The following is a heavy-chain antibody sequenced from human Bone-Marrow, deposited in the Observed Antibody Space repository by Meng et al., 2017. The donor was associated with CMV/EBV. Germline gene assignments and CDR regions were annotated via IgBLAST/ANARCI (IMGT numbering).Heavy chain of an antibody. Sequence: GESLKISCAASGFTFSSYAMHWVRQAPGKGLEWVSVIYSGGSTYYADSVKGRFTISRDNSKNTLYLQMNSLRAEDTAVYYCARDLITEGGYYLDYWGQGNLVTVSS. CDR2: IYSGGST. J-gene: IGHJ4*02. CDR1: GFTFSSYA. CDR3: ARDLITEGGYYLDY. D-gene: IGHD3-3*01. V-gene: IGHV3-53*01.